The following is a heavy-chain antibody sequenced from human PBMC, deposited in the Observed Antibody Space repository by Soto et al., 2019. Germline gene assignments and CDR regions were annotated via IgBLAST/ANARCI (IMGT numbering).Heavy chain of an antibody. CDR2: IYHRGNT. CDR1: GGSITSYF. D-gene: IGHD3-22*01. J-gene: IGHJ4*02. CDR3: ARDKYYDSNGTFDF. Sequence: SETLSLTCTVSGGSITSYFWTWIRQPPGKGLEWIGYIYHRGNTNYNPSLKGRVTFSVDTSQKQFSLKLSSVTAADTAVYYCARDKYYDSNGTFDFCGQGTLVTVS. V-gene: IGHV4-59*01.